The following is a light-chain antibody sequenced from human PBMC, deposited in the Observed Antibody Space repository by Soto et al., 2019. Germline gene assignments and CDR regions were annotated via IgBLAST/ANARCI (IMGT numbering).Light chain of an antibody. Sequence: SGLTQPGSGSGSPGQSIAISCTGTRSDVGAYNYVSWYQQHPGKAPKLMISEVTNRPSGVSDRFSGSKSGNTASLTISGLQAEDEADHYCSSFTSRFTFVFGTGTKVTDL. V-gene: IGLV2-14*01. CDR3: SSFTSRFTFV. CDR1: RSDVGAYNY. CDR2: EVT. J-gene: IGLJ1*01.